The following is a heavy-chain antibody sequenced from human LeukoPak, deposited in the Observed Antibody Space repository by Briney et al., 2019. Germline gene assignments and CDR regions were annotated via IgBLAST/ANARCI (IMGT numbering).Heavy chain of an antibody. Sequence: SVKVSCKASGRTFSSYAISWVRQAPGQGLEWMGRIIPIFGTANYAQKFQGRVTITTDESTSTAYMDLSSLRSEDTAVYYCARDGDYDSSEYYFDYWGQGTLVTVSS. J-gene: IGHJ4*02. CDR1: GRTFSSYA. CDR2: IIPIFGTA. D-gene: IGHD3-22*01. V-gene: IGHV1-69*05. CDR3: ARDGDYDSSEYYFDY.